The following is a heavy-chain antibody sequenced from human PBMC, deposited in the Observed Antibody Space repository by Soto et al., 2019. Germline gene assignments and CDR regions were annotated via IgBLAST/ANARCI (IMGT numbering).Heavy chain of an antibody. Sequence: PSETLSPTCAVSGGSISSGGYSWSWIRQPPGKGLEWIGYIYHSGSTYYNPSLKSRVTISVDRSKNQFSLKLSSVTAADTAVYYCARAGGLGAVAVDYWGQGTLVTVSS. J-gene: IGHJ4*02. V-gene: IGHV4-30-2*01. CDR3: ARAGGLGAVAVDY. CDR1: GGSISSGGYS. D-gene: IGHD6-19*01. CDR2: IYHSGST.